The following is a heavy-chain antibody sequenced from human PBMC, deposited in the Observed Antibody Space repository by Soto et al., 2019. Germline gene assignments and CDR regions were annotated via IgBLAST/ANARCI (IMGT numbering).Heavy chain of an antibody. CDR3: ARLAPVAENSAAFDI. CDR1: GNSFTRYW. J-gene: IGHJ3*02. D-gene: IGHD6-19*01. V-gene: IGHV5-51*01. Sequence: PGESLTISCTCSGNSFTRYWIGWVRQMPGKGLEWMGIIYPGDSDTRYSPSFQGQVTISADKSISTAYLQWSSLKASDTAMYYCARLAPVAENSAAFDIWGQGTMVTVSS. CDR2: IYPGDSDT.